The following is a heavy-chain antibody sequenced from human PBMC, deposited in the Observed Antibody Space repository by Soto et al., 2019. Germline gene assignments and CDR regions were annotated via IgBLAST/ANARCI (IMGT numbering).Heavy chain of an antibody. V-gene: IGHV4-30-4*01. D-gene: IGHD6-19*01. CDR2: IFYSGST. CDR3: ARAEVAVAGSGWFDA. CDR1: GDSITSGDYY. Sequence: SETLSLTCTVSGDSITSGDYYWSWVRQPPGRGLEWIGYIFYSGSTYYKASLKSRVTISLDMSRNQFSLKLTSVTAADTAVYYCARAEVAVAGSGWFDAWGHGTLVTVSS. J-gene: IGHJ5*01.